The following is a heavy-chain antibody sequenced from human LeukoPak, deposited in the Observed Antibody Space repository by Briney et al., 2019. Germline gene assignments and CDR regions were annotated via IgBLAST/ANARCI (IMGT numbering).Heavy chain of an antibody. CDR2: ISNDGSNK. D-gene: IGHD4-17*01. Sequence: GGSLRLSCAASGFTFSNYGMHWVRQAPGKGLEWVAVISNDGSNKYYADSVKGRFTISRDNSKNTLDLQMNSLRAEDTAVYYCAKKSINYGDYDYWGQGTLVTVSS. V-gene: IGHV3-30*18. CDR1: GFTFSNYG. J-gene: IGHJ4*02. CDR3: AKKSINYGDYDY.